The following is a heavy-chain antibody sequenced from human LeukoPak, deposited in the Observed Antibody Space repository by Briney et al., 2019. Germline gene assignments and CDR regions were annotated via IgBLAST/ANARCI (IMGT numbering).Heavy chain of an antibody. Sequence: QPGGSLRLSCAASGFTFSSYAMSWVRQAPGKGLEWVSAISGSGGSTYYADSVKGRFTISRDNSKNTLYLQMNSLRAEDTAVYCCAKVWVPNLEGLLSTTDVWGQGTTVTVSS. CDR3: AKVWVPNLEGLLSTTDV. V-gene: IGHV3-23*01. CDR1: GFTFSSYA. J-gene: IGHJ6*02. D-gene: IGHD3-3*01. CDR2: ISGSGGST.